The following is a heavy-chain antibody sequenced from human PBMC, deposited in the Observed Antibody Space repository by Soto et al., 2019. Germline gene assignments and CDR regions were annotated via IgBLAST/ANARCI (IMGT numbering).Heavy chain of an antibody. Sequence: GGSLRLSCAAFGFTFSDHYMDWVRQAPGKGLEWVGRIRNKANSYTTEYAASVKGRFTISRDDSKNSLFLQMNSLKTEDTAVYYCSRAGILTTPYYFDFWGQGILVTSPQ. CDR3: SRAGILTTPYYFDF. V-gene: IGHV3-72*01. CDR2: IRNKANSYTT. D-gene: IGHD4-4*01. J-gene: IGHJ4*01. CDR1: GFTFSDHY.